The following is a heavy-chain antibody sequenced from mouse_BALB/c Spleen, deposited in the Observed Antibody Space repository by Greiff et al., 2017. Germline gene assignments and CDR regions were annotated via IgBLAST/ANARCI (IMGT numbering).Heavy chain of an antibody. J-gene: IGHJ2*01. Sequence: EVQLQESGGGLVQPGGSRKLSCAASGFTFSSFGMHWVRQAPEKGLEWVAYISSGSSTIYYADTVKGRFTISRDNPKNTLFLQMTSLRSEDTAMYYCARNGNYVFDYWGQGTTLTVSS. CDR3: ARNGNYVFDY. V-gene: IGHV5-17*02. CDR1: GFTFSSFG. CDR2: ISSGSSTI. D-gene: IGHD2-1*01.